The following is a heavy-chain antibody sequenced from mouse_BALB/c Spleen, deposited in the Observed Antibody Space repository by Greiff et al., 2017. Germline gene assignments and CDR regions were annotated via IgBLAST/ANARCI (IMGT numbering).Heavy chain of an antibody. CDR2: ILPGSGST. Sequence: QVQLQQSGAELMKPGASVKISCKATGYTFSSYWIEWVKQRPGHGLEWIGEILPGSGSTNYNEKFKGKATFTADTSSNTAYMHLNSLTSEDSAIYYCARAGNYGYYAMDYWGQGTSVTVSS. J-gene: IGHJ4*01. CDR3: ARAGNYGYYAMDY. V-gene: IGHV1-9*01. D-gene: IGHD2-1*01. CDR1: GYTFSSYW.